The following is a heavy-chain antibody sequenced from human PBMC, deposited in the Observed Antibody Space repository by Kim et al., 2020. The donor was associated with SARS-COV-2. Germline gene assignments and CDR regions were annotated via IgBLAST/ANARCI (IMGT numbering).Heavy chain of an antibody. CDR1: GFTLSDCY. CDR2: IISRGSNT. CDR3: ARGNYWNEGAADA. V-gene: IGHV3-11*01. D-gene: IGHD1-1*01. Sequence: GGSLRLSCAASGFTLSDCYMSWIRQAPGKGLEWVSYIISRGSNTYYADSVTGRFTISRDNAKKSLYLQMNSLRAEDTAVYYCARGNYWNEGAADAWGQGTLVTVSS. J-gene: IGHJ5*02.